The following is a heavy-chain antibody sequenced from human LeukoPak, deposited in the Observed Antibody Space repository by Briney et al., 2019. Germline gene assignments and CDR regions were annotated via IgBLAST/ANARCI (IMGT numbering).Heavy chain of an antibody. CDR2: IYSGGTT. CDR1: GFTVSTTY. CDR3: ARATYFGSGSYVPFYAFDI. V-gene: IGHV3-53*01. J-gene: IGHJ3*02. Sequence: GGSLRLSCAASGFTVSTTYMTWVRQAPGKGLEWVSVIYSGGTTYYADSVKGRFTISRDNSGNTLYLQMNSLTAGDTAVYYCARATYFGSGSYVPFYAFDIWGQGTMVTVSS. D-gene: IGHD3-10*01.